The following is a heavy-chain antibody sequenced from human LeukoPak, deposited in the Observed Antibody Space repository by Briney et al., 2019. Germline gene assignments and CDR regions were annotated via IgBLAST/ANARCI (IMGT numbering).Heavy chain of an antibody. D-gene: IGHD6-13*01. CDR2: INNDGTYT. Sequence: GSLRLSCAAAGCTFSSYWFHWVRQTPGKGLVGVARINNDGTYTTYADSVKGRFTISRDNAQNTLYLQMNSLTAEDTGVYYCAREVLAAGKTHDYWGQGTLLTVSS. CDR1: GCTFSSYW. V-gene: IGHV3-74*01. J-gene: IGHJ4*02. CDR3: AREVLAAGKTHDY.